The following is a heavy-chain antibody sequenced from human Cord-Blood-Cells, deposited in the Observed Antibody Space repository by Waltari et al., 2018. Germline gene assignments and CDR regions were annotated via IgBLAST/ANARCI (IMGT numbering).Heavy chain of an antibody. Sequence: QVPLVQSGAEVKKPGSSRKVSCKASGGTSSSFATSWVGQAHGSGLEWMGGIIPIFGTANYAQKFQGRVTITADESTSTAYMELSSLRSEDTAVYYCARDEGIAAAGTMYYFDYWGQGTLVTVSS. V-gene: IGHV1-69*01. CDR2: IIPIFGTA. D-gene: IGHD6-13*01. CDR1: GGTSSSFA. J-gene: IGHJ4*02. CDR3: ARDEGIAAAGTMYYFDY.